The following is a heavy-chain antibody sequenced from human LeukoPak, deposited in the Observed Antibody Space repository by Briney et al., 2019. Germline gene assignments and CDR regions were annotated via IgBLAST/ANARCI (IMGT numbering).Heavy chain of an antibody. V-gene: IGHV3-21*01. CDR2: ISSSGNYL. CDR3: VRDHQPEVPTSDNSPSA. D-gene: IGHD2/OR15-2a*01. CDR1: GFTFSFYS. Sequence: GGSLRLSCAASGFTFSFYSMHWVRQSPGKGLEWVACISSSGNYLYYADSVKGRFIISRDDDKNSLHLQMNILRVEDTAVYYCVRDHQPEVPTSDNSPSAWGQGTLVTVSS. J-gene: IGHJ5*02.